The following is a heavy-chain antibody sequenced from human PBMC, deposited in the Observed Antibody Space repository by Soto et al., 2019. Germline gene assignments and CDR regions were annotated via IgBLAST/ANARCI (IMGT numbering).Heavy chain of an antibody. CDR3: ARDFSSHDAFDI. J-gene: IGHJ3*02. CDR2: ISAYNGNT. D-gene: IGHD6-13*01. V-gene: IGHV1-18*01. CDR1: GYTFTSYG. Sequence: ASVKVSCKASGYTFTSYGISWVRQAPGQGLEWMGWISAYNGNTNYAQKLQGRVTMTTDTSTSTVYMELRSLRSDDTAVYYCARDFSSHDAFDIWGQGTMVTVSS.